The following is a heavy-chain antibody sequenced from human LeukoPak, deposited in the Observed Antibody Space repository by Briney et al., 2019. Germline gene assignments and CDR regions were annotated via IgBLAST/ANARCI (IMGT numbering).Heavy chain of an antibody. Sequence: ASVKVSCKASGYTFTSYAMHWVRQAPGQRLEWMGWINAGNGNTKYSQKFQGRVTITRDTSASTAYMELRSLRSDDTAVYYCARDRRLSVDIAMAPFDYWGQGTLVTVSS. J-gene: IGHJ4*02. CDR2: INAGNGNT. V-gene: IGHV1-3*01. CDR1: GYTFTSYA. D-gene: IGHD5-18*01. CDR3: ARDRRLSVDIAMAPFDY.